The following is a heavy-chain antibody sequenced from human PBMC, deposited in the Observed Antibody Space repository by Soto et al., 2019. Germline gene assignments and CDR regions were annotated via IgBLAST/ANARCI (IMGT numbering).Heavy chain of an antibody. CDR2: ISAYNGNT. CDR1: GYTFTSYG. V-gene: IGHV1-18*01. Sequence: ASVKVSCKASGYTFTSYGISWVRQAPGQGLEWMGWISAYNGNTNYAQKLQGRVTMTTDTSTSTAYMELRSLRSDDTAVYYCARDVNYYDSSGYYADFDYWGQGTLVTVSS. CDR3: ARDVNYYDSSGYYADFDY. J-gene: IGHJ4*02. D-gene: IGHD3-22*01.